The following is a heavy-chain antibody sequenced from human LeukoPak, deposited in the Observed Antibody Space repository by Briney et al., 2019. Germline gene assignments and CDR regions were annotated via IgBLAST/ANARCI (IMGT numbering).Heavy chain of an antibody. CDR1: GYTFTSYG. CDR3: ARALGGSGWYFDD. CDR2: ISAYNGDT. J-gene: IGHJ4*02. V-gene: IGHV1-18*01. D-gene: IGHD6-19*01. Sequence: ASVKVSCKASGYTFTSYGISWVRQAPGQGLEWMGWISAYNGDTNYGKKLQGRVTMTTDTSTTTAYMEVRSLRSDDTAVYYCARALGGSGWYFDDWGQGTLVTVSS.